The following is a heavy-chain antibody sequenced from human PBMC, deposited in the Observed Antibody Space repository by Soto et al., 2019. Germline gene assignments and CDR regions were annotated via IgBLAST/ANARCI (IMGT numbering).Heavy chain of an antibody. Sequence: SETLSLTCTFSGGSISRSSYYCVWRRQPPGPGLEWIGSIYYSGSTYYNPSLKSRVTISVDTSKNQFSLKLSSVTAADTAVYYCAKGPQYDFWSGYYRYGMDVWGQGTTVTVSS. V-gene: IGHV4-39*01. CDR2: IYYSGST. CDR1: GGSISRSSYY. CDR3: AKGPQYDFWSGYYRYGMDV. J-gene: IGHJ6*02. D-gene: IGHD3-3*01.